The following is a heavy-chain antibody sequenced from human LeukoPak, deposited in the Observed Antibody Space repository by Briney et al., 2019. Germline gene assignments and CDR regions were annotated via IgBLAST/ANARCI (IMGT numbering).Heavy chain of an antibody. V-gene: IGHV3-30*03. CDR3: ARGEGGYSPSYFDY. J-gene: IGHJ4*02. Sequence: GGSLRLSCAASGFTFSTYGMHWVRQAPGKGLEWVAVISYDGSNKYYADSVKGRFTISRDNAKNTLYLQMNSLRPEDTAVYYCARGEGGYSPSYFDYGGQEPWVTVP. D-gene: IGHD3-10*01. CDR1: GFTFSTYG. CDR2: ISYDGSNK.